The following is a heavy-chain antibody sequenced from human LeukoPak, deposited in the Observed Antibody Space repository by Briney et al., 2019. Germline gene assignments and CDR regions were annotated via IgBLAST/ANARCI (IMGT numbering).Heavy chain of an antibody. V-gene: IGHV4-59*01. Sequence: SETLALTCTVPGVTISSYYWSWIRQPPGKGLEWIGYIYYSGSTNYNPSLKSRVTISVDTSKNQFSLKLSSVTAADTAVYYCASGTYSGPFDYWGQGTLVTVSS. J-gene: IGHJ4*02. D-gene: IGHD1-14*01. CDR2: IYYSGST. CDR1: GVTISSYY. CDR3: ASGTYSGPFDY.